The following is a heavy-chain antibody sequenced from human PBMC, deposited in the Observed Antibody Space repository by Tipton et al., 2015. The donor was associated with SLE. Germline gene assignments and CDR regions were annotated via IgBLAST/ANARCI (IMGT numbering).Heavy chain of an antibody. CDR3: AGTGETGGSPIVATTRVDY. Sequence: TLSLTCTVSGGSISSYYWSWIRQPPGKGLEWIGYIYYSGSTNYNPSLKSRVTISVDTSKNQFSLKLSSVTAADTAVYYCAGTGETGGSPIVATTRVDYWGQGTLVTVSS. V-gene: IGHV4-59*08. D-gene: IGHD5-12*01. CDR2: IYYSGST. J-gene: IGHJ4*02. CDR1: GGSISSYY.